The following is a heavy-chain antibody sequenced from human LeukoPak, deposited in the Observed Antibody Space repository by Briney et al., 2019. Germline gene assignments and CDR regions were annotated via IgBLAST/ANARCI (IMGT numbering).Heavy chain of an antibody. J-gene: IGHJ6*03. CDR2: INWNGDGT. V-gene: IGHV3-20*04. Sequence: GGSLRLSCAASGFTLDDYGMSWVRQVLGKGLEWICGINWNGDGTGYADSVKGRFTISRDNAKNSLYLQMDSLRAEDTALYYCARLGGPDYYFYYYMDVWGKGTTVTVSS. CDR3: ARLGGPDYYFYYYMDV. CDR1: GFTLDDYG. D-gene: IGHD1-26*01.